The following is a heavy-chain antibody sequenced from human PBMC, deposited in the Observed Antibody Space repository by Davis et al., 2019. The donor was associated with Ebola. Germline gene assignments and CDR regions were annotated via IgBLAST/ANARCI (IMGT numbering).Heavy chain of an antibody. CDR1: GYTFISYG. CDR2: INAGNGDT. J-gene: IGHJ5*02. D-gene: IGHD4-17*01. CDR3: TRAIARRRYGSWFDP. Sequence: ASVKVSCKASGYTFISYGISWVRQAPGQRLEWMGWINAGNGDTKYSQKFRGRVTMTTDTSTSTAYMELRSLRSDDTAVYYCTRAIARRRYGSWFDPWGQGTPVTVSS. V-gene: IGHV1-18*01.